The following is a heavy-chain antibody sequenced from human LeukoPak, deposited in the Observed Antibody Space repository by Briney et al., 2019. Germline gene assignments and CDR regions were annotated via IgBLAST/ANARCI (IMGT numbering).Heavy chain of an antibody. Sequence: SETLSLTCAVYGGSFSGYYWSWIRQPPGKGLEWIGEINHSGSTNYNPSLKSRVTISVDTSKNQFSLKLSSVTAADTAVYYCAAQKGEDKASGWFDPWGQGTLVTVSS. D-gene: IGHD3-16*01. CDR3: AAQKGEDKASGWFDP. CDR2: INHSGST. CDR1: GGSFSGYY. V-gene: IGHV4-34*01. J-gene: IGHJ5*02.